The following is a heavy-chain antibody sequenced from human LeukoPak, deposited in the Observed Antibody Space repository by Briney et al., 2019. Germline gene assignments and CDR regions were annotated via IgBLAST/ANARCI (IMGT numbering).Heavy chain of an antibody. CDR3: ASQYDSSGYYYFDY. CDR1: GGSISSSSTY. V-gene: IGHV4-39*01. Sequence: PSETLSLTCTVSGGSISSSSTYWGWIRQPPGKGLEWIGSIYYSGSTYYSPSLKSRITIPVDTSKNQFSLKLSSVTAADTAVYYCASQYDSSGYYYFDYWGQGTLVTVSS. J-gene: IGHJ4*02. CDR2: IYYSGST. D-gene: IGHD3-22*01.